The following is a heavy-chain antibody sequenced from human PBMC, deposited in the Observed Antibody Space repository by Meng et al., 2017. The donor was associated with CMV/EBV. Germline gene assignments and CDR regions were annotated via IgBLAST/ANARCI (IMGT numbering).Heavy chain of an antibody. CDR2: ISAYNGNT. D-gene: IGHD3-16*01. CDR1: GYSFNSYG. J-gene: IGHJ4*02. CDR3: XREGLDY. Sequence: QAQLVRCGAELKKPGASVEVSCKASGYSFNSYGSRWVRQARGQGLEWMGWISAYNGNTNYAQKLQGRVTMTTDTSTSTAYXXXXXLRSXXTAXXYXXREGLDYWGQGTLVTVSS. V-gene: IGHV1-18*01.